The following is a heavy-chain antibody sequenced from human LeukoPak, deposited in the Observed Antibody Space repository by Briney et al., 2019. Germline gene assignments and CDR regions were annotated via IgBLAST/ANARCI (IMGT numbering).Heavy chain of an antibody. D-gene: IGHD4-17*01. CDR3: VGTVTRMFDY. Sequence: ASVKVSCKASGYTFSAYYIHWVRQAPGQGLEWVGWINPYSGGTKYAQKFQGRVTMTRDTSISTAYMELSSLTSDDAAVYYCVGTVTRMFDYWGQGTLVTVSS. V-gene: IGHV1-2*02. CDR2: INPYSGGT. CDR1: GYTFSAYY. J-gene: IGHJ4*02.